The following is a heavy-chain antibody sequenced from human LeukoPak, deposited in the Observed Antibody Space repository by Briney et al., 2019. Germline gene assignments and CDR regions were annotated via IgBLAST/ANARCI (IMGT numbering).Heavy chain of an antibody. V-gene: IGHV3-21*01. CDR1: GFTFSSYS. CDR2: ISSSSSYI. Sequence: GGSLRLSCAASGFTFSSYSMSWVRQAPGKGLEWVSSISSSSSYIYYADSVKGRFTISRDNANNSLYLQMKRLRAEDTAVDYCAKDTHDILTGSQSFQHWGQGTLVTVSS. D-gene: IGHD3-9*01. J-gene: IGHJ1*01. CDR3: AKDTHDILTGSQSFQH.